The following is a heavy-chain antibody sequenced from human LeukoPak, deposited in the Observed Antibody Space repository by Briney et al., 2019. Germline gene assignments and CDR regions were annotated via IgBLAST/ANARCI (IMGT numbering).Heavy chain of an antibody. Sequence: GGSLRLSCAASGFTFSTYTMNWVRQAPGKGLEWVSSISSSSSYIYYADSLKGRFTISRDNAKKSLYLQMNSLRAEDTAVYYCARGIGTGRQPFDYWGQGTLVTVSS. CDR2: ISSSSSYI. CDR1: GFTFSTYT. CDR3: ARGIGTGRQPFDY. V-gene: IGHV3-21*01. J-gene: IGHJ4*02. D-gene: IGHD1-1*01.